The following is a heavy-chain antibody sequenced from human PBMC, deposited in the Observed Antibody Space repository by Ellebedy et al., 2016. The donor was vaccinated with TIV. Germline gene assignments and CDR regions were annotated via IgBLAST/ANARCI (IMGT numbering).Heavy chain of an antibody. Sequence: PSETLSLTCTVSGVSITSHFWTWIRQPAGKGLEWIGRLYPSGTTNYNPSLKSRVIMSRYTSKNPFSLKLSSVTAADTAVYYCARHGPQWFDAFDLWGQGTLVTVSS. CDR3: ARHGPQWFDAFDL. D-gene: IGHD3-22*01. CDR1: GVSITSHF. V-gene: IGHV4-4*07. CDR2: LYPSGTT. J-gene: IGHJ3*01.